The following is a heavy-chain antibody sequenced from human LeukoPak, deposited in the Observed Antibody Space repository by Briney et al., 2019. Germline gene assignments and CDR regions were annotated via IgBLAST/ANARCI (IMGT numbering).Heavy chain of an antibody. CDR3: ARDLRSVFSYYYYMDV. J-gene: IGHJ6*03. CDR2: IIPIFGTA. D-gene: IGHD4-17*01. V-gene: IGHV1-69*05. CDR1: GGTFSSCA. Sequence: SVKVSCKASGGTFSSCAISWVRQAPGQGLEWMGGIIPIFGTANYAQKFQGRVTINTDESTSTAYMELSSLRSEDTAVYYCARDLRSVFSYYYYMDVWGKGTTVTVSS.